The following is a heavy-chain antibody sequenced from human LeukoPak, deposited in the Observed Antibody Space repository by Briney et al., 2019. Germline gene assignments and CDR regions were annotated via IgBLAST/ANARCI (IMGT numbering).Heavy chain of an antibody. D-gene: IGHD3-22*01. J-gene: IGHJ4*02. CDR2: ISAYNGST. Sequence: ASVKVSCKASGYTFTSYGISWVRQAPGQGLEWMGWISAYNGSTNYAQKLQGRVTMTTDTSTSTAYMELRSLRSDDTAVYYCARDPYYYDSSGNFDYWGQGTLVTVSS. CDR3: ARDPYYYDSSGNFDY. V-gene: IGHV1-18*01. CDR1: GYTFTSYG.